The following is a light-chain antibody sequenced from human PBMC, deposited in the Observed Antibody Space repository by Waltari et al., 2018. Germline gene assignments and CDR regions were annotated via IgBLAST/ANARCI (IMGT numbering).Light chain of an antibody. CDR1: PNIGYV. J-gene: IGKJ1*01. CDR3: QQRYSWPRT. V-gene: IGKV3-11*01. CDR2: DTF. Sequence: EVVLTQSPAILSLSPGERATLSCRPSPNIGYVLTWYQQKPGQAPTLVIYDTFNRATGVPTRFSGSGSGTDFTLTISSLEPEDSAVYYCQQRYSWPRTFGQGTKVEIK.